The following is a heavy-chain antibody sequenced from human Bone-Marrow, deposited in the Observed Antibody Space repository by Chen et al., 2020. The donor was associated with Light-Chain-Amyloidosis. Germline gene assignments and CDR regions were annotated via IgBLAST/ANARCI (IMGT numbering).Heavy chain of an antibody. D-gene: IGHD4-4*01. J-gene: IGHJ4*02. CDR2: INGDGSTETYADYGGDA. Sequence: EVQLVESGGDLVQPGGSLRISCEVSGFTFSDYWMHWVRQVPGKGLEWVSRINGDGSTETYADYGGDAMYAGSMKGRFTISRDNAKNTLYLQMTGLRVEDTAVYYCARGGAYSTIDYWGQGTLVTVSS. CDR1: GFTFSDYW. V-gene: IGHV3-74*03. CDR3: ARGGAYSTIDY.